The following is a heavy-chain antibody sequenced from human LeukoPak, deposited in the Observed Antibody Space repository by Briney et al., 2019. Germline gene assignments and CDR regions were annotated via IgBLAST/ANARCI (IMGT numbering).Heavy chain of an antibody. V-gene: IGHV3-23*01. CDR1: GFTFSSYA. D-gene: IGHD3-3*01. CDR2: ISGSGGST. J-gene: IGHJ4*02. CDR3: AKAAYTIFGVVITYDY. Sequence: GGSLRLSCAASGFTFSSYAMSWVRQAPGKGLKWVSAISGSGGSTYYADSVKGRFTISRDNSKNTLYLQMNSLRAEDTAVYYCAKAAYTIFGVVITYDYWGQGTLVTVSS.